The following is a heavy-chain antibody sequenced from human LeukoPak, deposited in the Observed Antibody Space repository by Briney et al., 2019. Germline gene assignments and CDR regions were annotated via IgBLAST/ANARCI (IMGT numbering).Heavy chain of an antibody. CDR3: ARFRYNYGLYYFDY. J-gene: IGHJ4*02. D-gene: IGHD5-18*01. CDR2: INWNGGST. V-gene: IGHV3-20*04. CDR1: GFTFDDYG. Sequence: LLGGSLRLSCAASGFTFDDYGMSWVRQAPGKGLEWVSGINWNGGSTGYADSVKGRFTISRDNAKNSLYLQMNSLRAEDTALYYCARFRYNYGLYYFDYWGQGTLVTVSS.